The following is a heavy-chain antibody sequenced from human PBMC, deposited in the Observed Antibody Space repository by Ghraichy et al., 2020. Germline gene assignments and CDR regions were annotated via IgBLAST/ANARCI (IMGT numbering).Heavy chain of an antibody. CDR2: ITSKGGST. V-gene: IGHV3-64D*06. CDR1: GFTFSSYA. J-gene: IGHJ4*02. D-gene: IGHD3-22*01. CDR3: VKGGWDYYDSSGYYYPLQFDY. Sequence: GGSLRLSCSASGFTFSSYAMHWVRQAPGKGLQYVSAITSKGGSTYYADSVKGRFTISRDNYKNTLYLQMRSLRAEDTAVYYCVKGGWDYYDSSGYYYPLQFDYWGQGTLVTVSS.